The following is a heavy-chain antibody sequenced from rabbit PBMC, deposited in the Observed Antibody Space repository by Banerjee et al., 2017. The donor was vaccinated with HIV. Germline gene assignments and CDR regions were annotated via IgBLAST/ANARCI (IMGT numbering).Heavy chain of an antibody. V-gene: IGHV1S43*01. J-gene: IGHJ4*01. CDR3: VRAGVYAGSSSYTGFDFNL. CDR2: IYTTSGST. Sequence: QEQLVESGGGLVTLGGSLKLSCKVSGIDFSYYGISWVRQAPGRGLELIACIYTTSGSTWYASWVNGRFTISRSTSLNTVDLQMTSLTAADTATYFCVRAGVYAGSSSYTGFDFNLWGPGTLVTVS. CDR1: GIDFSYYG. D-gene: IGHD8-1*01.